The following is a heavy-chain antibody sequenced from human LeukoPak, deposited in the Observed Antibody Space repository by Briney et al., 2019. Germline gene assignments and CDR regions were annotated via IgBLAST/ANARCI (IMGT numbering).Heavy chain of an antibody. D-gene: IGHD2-15*01. Sequence: GGSLRLSCAASGFTFSSYSMNWVRQAPGKGLEWVSSISSSSSYIYYAGSVKGRFTISRDNAKNSLYLQMNSLRAEDTAVYYCARGPGYCSGGSCYGLGAFDIWGQGTMVTVSS. CDR3: ARGPGYCSGGSCYGLGAFDI. CDR2: ISSSSSYI. J-gene: IGHJ3*02. V-gene: IGHV3-21*01. CDR1: GFTFSSYS.